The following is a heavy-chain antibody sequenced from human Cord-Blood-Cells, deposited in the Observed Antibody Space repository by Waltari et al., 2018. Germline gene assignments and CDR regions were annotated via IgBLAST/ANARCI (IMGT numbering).Heavy chain of an antibody. CDR3: ARDIVVVPAAIDY. D-gene: IGHD2-2*01. V-gene: IGHV3-7*01. J-gene: IGHJ4*02. Sequence: EVQLVEYGGGLVQPGGSLRLACSASGFTFGSYWMVRVRQAPGKGLEWVANIKQDGSEKYYVDSVKGRFTISRDNAKNSLYLQMNSLRAEDTAVYYCARDIVVVPAAIDYWGQGTLVTVSS. CDR2: IKQDGSEK. CDR1: GFTFGSYW.